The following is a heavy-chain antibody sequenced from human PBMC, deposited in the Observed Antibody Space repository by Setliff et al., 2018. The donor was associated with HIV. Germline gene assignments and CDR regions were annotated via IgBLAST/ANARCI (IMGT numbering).Heavy chain of an antibody. J-gene: IGHJ4*02. CDR1: GFIFNNYD. Sequence: GESLKISCAASGFIFNNYDMNWVRQAPGKGPEWVSSITTDSNYIYHADSVKGRFTTSRDNAKNPLYLQMNSLSAEDTAVYYCTSGALLPTVDYWGRGTLVTVSS. D-gene: IGHD2-2*01. CDR3: TSGALLPTVDY. V-gene: IGHV3-21*04. CDR2: ITTDSNYI.